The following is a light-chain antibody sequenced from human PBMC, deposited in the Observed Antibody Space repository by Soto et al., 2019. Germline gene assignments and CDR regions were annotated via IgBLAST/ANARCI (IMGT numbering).Light chain of an antibody. CDR2: DVN. J-gene: IGLJ1*01. CDR3: SAQGGTNPYV. V-gene: IGLV2-8*01. CDR1: ASDIGGYTF. Sequence: QSALTQPPSASGSPGQSVAISCTGTASDIGGYTFVSLYQQHPGKAPKLLIYDVNKRPSGVPDRFSGSKSGNTASLTVSGXXXXXXXDYXCSAQGGTNPYVFGTXT.